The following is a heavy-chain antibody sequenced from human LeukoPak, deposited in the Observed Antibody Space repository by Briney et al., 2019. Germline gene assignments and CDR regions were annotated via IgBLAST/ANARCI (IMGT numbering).Heavy chain of an antibody. J-gene: IGHJ3*02. V-gene: IGHV3-20*04. D-gene: IGHD2-2*01. CDR1: GFTFSDYY. CDR3: ARDLGIVVVPAAFDI. CDR2: INWNGGST. Sequence: PGGSLRLSCAASGFTFSDYYLSWVRQAPGKGLEWVSGINWNGGSTGYADSVKGRFTISRDNAKNSLYLQMNSLRAEDTAVYYCARDLGIVVVPAAFDIWGQGTMVTVSS.